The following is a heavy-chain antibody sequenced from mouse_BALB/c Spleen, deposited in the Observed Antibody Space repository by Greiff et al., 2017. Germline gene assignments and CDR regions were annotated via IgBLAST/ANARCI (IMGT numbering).Heavy chain of an antibody. Sequence: EVKLMESGPGLVKPSQSLSLTCTVTGYSITSDYAWNWIRQFPGNKLEWMGYISYSGSTSYNPSLKSRISITRDTSKNQFFLQLNSVTTEDTATYYCARDYYGSSPYYFDYWGQGTTLTVSS. CDR2: ISYSGST. CDR3: ARDYYGSSPYYFDY. J-gene: IGHJ2*01. V-gene: IGHV3-2*02. CDR1: GYSITSDYA. D-gene: IGHD1-1*01.